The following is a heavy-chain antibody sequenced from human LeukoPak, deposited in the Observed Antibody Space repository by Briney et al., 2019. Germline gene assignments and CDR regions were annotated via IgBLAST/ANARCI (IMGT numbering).Heavy chain of an antibody. V-gene: IGHV4-59*01. J-gene: IGHJ4*02. D-gene: IGHD2-2*01. CDR3: ARSLVRGLFDY. CDR2: IYYSGST. Sequence: PSETLSLTCTVSGGSIGSYYWSWIRQPPGRGLEWIGYIYYSGSTNYNPSLKSRVTISVDTSKNQFSLKLSSVTAADTAVYYCARSLVRGLFDYWGQGTLVTVSS. CDR1: GGSIGSYY.